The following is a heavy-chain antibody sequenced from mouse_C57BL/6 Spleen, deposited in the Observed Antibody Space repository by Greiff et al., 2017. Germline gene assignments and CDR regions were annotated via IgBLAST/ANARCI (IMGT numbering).Heavy chain of an antibody. CDR2: INYDGSST. D-gene: IGHD1-1*01. CDR3: ARDDGSAWFAY. Sequence: EVNLVESEGGLVQPGSSMKLSCTASGFTFSDYYMAWVRQVPEKGLEWVANINYDGSSTYYLDSLKSRFIISRDNAKNILYLQMSSLKSEDTATYYCARDDGSAWFAYWGQGTLVTVSA. V-gene: IGHV5-16*01. J-gene: IGHJ3*01. CDR1: GFTFSDYY.